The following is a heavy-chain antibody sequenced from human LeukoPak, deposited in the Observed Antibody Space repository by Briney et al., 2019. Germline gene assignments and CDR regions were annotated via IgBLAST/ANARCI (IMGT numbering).Heavy chain of an antibody. V-gene: IGHV4-39*01. CDR1: GSSISSSSYY. D-gene: IGHD3-22*01. Sequence: PSETLSLTCTVSGSSISSSSYYWGWIRQPPGKGLEWIGSIYYSGSTYYNPSLKSRVTISVDTSKNQFSLKLSSVTAADTAVYYCARQTDYYDSSGYYIDAFDIWGQGTMVTVSS. CDR3: ARQTDYYDSSGYYIDAFDI. CDR2: IYYSGST. J-gene: IGHJ3*02.